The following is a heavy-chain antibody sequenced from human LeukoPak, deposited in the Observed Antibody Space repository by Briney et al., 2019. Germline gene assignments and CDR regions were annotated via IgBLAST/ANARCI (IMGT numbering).Heavy chain of an antibody. CDR2: IIPIFGTA. D-gene: IGHD2-21*02. CDR3: ARLVETYYYYGMDV. J-gene: IGHJ6*02. CDR1: GGTFSSFA. Sequence: ASVKVSCKASGGTFSSFAISWVRQAPGQGLEWMGGIIPIFGTANYAQKFQGRVTITADESTSTAYMELSSLRSEDTAVYYCARLVETYYYYGMDVWGQGTTVTVSS. V-gene: IGHV1-69*13.